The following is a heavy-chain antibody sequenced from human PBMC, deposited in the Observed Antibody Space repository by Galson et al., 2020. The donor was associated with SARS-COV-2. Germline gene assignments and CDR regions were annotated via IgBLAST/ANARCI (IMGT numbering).Heavy chain of an antibody. CDR1: GLTFSRYG. CDR3: AKDFVLGKGYMDV. Sequence: GGSLRLSCVACGLTFSRYGMSWVRKAPGQGLDWVATTSATTYYADTVRRRFIISRDDSKNTLYLQMNGLSADDTAVYYCAKDFVLGKGYMDVWGPGTTVTVSS. V-gene: IGHV3-23*01. J-gene: IGHJ6*03. CDR2: TSATT. D-gene: IGHD3-10*02.